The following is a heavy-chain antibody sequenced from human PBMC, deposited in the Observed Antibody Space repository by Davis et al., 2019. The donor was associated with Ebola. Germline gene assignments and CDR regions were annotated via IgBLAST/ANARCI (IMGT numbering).Heavy chain of an antibody. CDR2: ISSNGGST. CDR3: VKVIGPSYFDY. Sequence: GESLKISYSASGFTFSSYAMHWVRQAPGKGLEYVSAISSNGGSTYYADSVKGRFTISRDNSKNTLYLQMSSLRAEDTAVYYCVKVIGPSYFDYWGQGTLVTVSS. V-gene: IGHV3-64D*08. CDR1: GFTFSSYA. J-gene: IGHJ4*02.